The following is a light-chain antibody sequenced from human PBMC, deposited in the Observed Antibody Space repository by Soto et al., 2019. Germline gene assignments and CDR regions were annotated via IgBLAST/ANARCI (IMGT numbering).Light chain of an antibody. J-gene: IGKJ2*01. V-gene: IGKV1-39*01. CDR2: GAS. Sequence: DIQMTQSPYSLSASVGDRVTITCRASQSISSNLNWYQQKPGKAPKLLIYGASSLQSGVPSRFSGSGSGTDFTLIISSLQPEDFATYYCQQSYRTPRTFGQGTKLEIK. CDR1: QSISSN. CDR3: QQSYRTPRT.